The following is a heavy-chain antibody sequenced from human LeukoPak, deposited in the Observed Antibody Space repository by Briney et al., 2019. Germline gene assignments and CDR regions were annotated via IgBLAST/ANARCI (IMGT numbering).Heavy chain of an antibody. CDR3: ARNSNSRLGY. Sequence: SETLSLTCTVSGYSISSGYYWGWIRQPPVKGLEWIGSIYHSGSTYYNPSLKSRVTISVDTSKNQFSLKLSSVTAADTAVYYCARNSNSRLGYWGQGTLVSVSS. J-gene: IGHJ4*02. V-gene: IGHV4-38-2*02. CDR2: IYHSGST. CDR1: GYSISSGYY. D-gene: IGHD4-11*01.